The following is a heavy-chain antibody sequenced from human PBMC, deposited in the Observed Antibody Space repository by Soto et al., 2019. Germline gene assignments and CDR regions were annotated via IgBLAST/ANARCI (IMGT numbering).Heavy chain of an antibody. V-gene: IGHV3-20*01. CDR2: INWNGGST. J-gene: IGHJ6*04. CDR1: GFTFYDYG. Sequence: GGSLRLSCAASGFTFYDYGMSWVRQAPGKGLEWVSGINWNGGSTGYADSVKGRFTISRDNAKNSLYLQMNSLRAEDTALYHCARGIVRTILPTMDGWGKGTKVTVHS. D-gene: IGHD3-3*01. CDR3: ARGIVRTILPTMDG.